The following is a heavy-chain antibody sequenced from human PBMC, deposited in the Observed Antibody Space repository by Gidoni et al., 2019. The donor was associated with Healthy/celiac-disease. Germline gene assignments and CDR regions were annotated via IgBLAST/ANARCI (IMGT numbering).Heavy chain of an antibody. CDR3: ARGRVNYGSSRWHTKYYFDY. J-gene: IGHJ4*02. V-gene: IGHV4-34*01. CDR1: AGSFSCYY. Sequence: QVQLQQWGAGLLKPSETLSLTCAVYAGSFSCYYWSWLRQPPGRGLEWIGEINNSGSTNYNPSLKSRVTISVDTSKNQFSLKLSSVTAADTAVYYCARGRVNYGSSRWHTKYYFDYWGQGTLVTVSS. D-gene: IGHD3-10*01. CDR2: INNSGST.